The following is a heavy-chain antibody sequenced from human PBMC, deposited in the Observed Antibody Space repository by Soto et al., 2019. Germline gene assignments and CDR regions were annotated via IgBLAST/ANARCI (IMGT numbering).Heavy chain of an antibody. J-gene: IGHJ6*02. Sequence: PLGGSLRLSCLASGFTFSDFAMTWVRHVPGRGLEWVASLDGAGGSTYYAESVRGRFSISRDNSQNTLFLQMKRLTVDDTAIYYCAAPRDEYGSGVSWFTYGMDIWGQGTTVTVSS. CDR3: AAPRDEYGSGVSWFTYGMDI. D-gene: IGHD3-10*01. CDR2: LDGAGGST. V-gene: IGHV3-23*01. CDR1: GFTFSDFA.